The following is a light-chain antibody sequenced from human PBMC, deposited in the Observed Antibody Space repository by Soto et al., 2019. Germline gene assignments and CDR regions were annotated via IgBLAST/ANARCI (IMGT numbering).Light chain of an antibody. Sequence: DIQMTQSPSTLSASVGDRVTITCRASETVASWMAWYQQKPGTAPRLLIYKASTLETGVPSRFSGSGSGTEFTLTISSLQPEDFADYYCQQFKTYSTFGQGTKVDIK. CDR1: ETVASW. CDR3: QQFKTYST. V-gene: IGKV1-5*03. CDR2: KAS. J-gene: IGKJ1*01.